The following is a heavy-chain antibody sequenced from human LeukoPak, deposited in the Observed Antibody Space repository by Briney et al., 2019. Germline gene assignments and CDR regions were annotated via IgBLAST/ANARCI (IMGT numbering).Heavy chain of an antibody. CDR2: FKTNSGQV. CDR1: GFTFSDYA. V-gene: IGHV3-23*01. CDR3: ARSVPDYIRFDY. D-gene: IGHD4-11*01. Sequence: GGSLRLSCVASGFTFSDYAMNWVRQAPGKGLEWVSTFKTNSGQVYYAESVRGRFTISRVNSKNTVYLEMSSLRAEDTALYFCARSVPDYIRFDYWGQGALVTVSS. J-gene: IGHJ4*02.